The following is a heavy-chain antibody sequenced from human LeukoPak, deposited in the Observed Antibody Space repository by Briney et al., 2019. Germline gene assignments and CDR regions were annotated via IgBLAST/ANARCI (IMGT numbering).Heavy chain of an antibody. CDR1: GFTFDDYA. CDR2: ISWNSGSI. J-gene: IGHJ6*02. CDR3: AKDILSGYDSSGYHNHYYYGMDV. D-gene: IGHD3-22*01. Sequence: GGSLRLSCAASGFTFDDYAMHWVRQAPGKGLEWVSGISWNSGSIGYADSVKGRFTISRDNAKNSLYLQMNSLRAEDTALYYCAKDILSGYDSSGYHNHYYYGMDVWGQGTTVTVSS. V-gene: IGHV3-9*01.